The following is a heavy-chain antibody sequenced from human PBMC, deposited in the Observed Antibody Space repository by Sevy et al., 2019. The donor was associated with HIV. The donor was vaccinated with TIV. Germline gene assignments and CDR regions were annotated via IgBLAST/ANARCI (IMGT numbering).Heavy chain of an antibody. CDR2: IWYDGSNK. CDR1: GFTFSSYG. V-gene: IGHV3-33*01. Sequence: GGSLRLSCAASGFTFSSYGMHWVRQAPVKGLEWVAVIWYDGSNKYYADSVKGRFTISRDNSKNTLYLQMNSLRAEDTAVYYCAREGVTMVRGVIITNYYYMDVWGKGTTVTVSS. CDR3: AREGVTMVRGVIITNYYYMDV. J-gene: IGHJ6*03. D-gene: IGHD3-10*01.